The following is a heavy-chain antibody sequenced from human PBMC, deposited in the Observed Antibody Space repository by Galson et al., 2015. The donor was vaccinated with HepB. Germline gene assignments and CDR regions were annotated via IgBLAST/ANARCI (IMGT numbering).Heavy chain of an antibody. D-gene: IGHD3-22*01. V-gene: IGHV3-21*01. Sequence: SLRLSCAASGFTFSSYSMNWVRQAPGKGLEWVSSISSSSSYIYYADSVKGRFTISRDNAKNSLYLQMNSLRAEDTAVYYCARNYDSSGYRQVYYYYYGMDVWGQGTTVTVSS. CDR3: ARNYDSSGYRQVYYYYYGMDV. CDR1: GFTFSSYS. J-gene: IGHJ6*02. CDR2: ISSSSSYI.